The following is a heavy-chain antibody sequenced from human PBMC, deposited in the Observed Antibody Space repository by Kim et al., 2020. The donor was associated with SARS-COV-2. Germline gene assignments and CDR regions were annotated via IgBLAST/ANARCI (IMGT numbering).Heavy chain of an antibody. CDR3: ARGTTTDY. D-gene: IGHD1-26*01. Sequence: GSEKSYVDSVKGRFTISRDNAKNSLYLEMNSMRGEDTAVYYCARGTTTDYWGQGTLVTVSS. V-gene: IGHV3-7*01. J-gene: IGHJ4*02. CDR2: GSEK.